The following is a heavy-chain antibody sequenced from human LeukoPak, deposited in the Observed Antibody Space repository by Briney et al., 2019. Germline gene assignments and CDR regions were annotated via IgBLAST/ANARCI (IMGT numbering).Heavy chain of an antibody. Sequence: PGGSLRLSCAASGFTFDDYAMHWVRQAPGKGLEWVSLISWDGGSTYYADSVKGRFTISRDNSKNSLYLQMNSLRAEGTALYYCAKSVVGEDAFDIWGQGTMVTVSS. J-gene: IGHJ3*02. CDR3: AKSVVGEDAFDI. CDR1: GFTFDDYA. CDR2: ISWDGGST. D-gene: IGHD2-2*01. V-gene: IGHV3-43D*03.